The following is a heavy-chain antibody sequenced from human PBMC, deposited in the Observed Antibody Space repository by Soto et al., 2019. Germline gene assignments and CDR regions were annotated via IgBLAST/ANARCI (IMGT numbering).Heavy chain of an antibody. CDR3: AKWYSGYAANSFHI. J-gene: IGHJ3*02. CDR2: ISRSGGGST. CDR1: GFTFRDYG. Sequence: GGSLTLSCAASGFTFRDYGMTWVRQAPGKGLEWVSAISRSGGGSTYYEDSVKGRFTISRDNSENTLYLQLNSLRAEDTAIYYCAKWYSGYAANSFHIWGQGTMVTVSS. D-gene: IGHD5-12*01. V-gene: IGHV3-23*01.